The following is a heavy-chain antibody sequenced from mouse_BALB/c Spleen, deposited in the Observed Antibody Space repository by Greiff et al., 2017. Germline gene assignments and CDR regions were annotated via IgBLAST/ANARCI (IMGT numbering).Heavy chain of an antibody. CDR3: ARGGTMAMDY. CDR1: GYTFTSYW. V-gene: IGHV1S26*01. J-gene: IGHJ4*01. D-gene: IGHD2-14*01. CDR2: INPSTGYT. Sequence: VKLQESGPDLVKPGASVKMSCKASGYTFTSYWMHWVKQRPGQGLEWIGYINPSTGYTEYNQKFKDKATLTADKSSSTAYMQLSSLTSEDSAVYYCARGGTMAMDYWGQGTSVTVSS.